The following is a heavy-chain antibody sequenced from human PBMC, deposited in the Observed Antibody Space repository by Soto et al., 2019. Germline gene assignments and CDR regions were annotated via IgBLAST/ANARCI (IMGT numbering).Heavy chain of an antibody. CDR3: ARVGLLGYCSGGSCSYNWFDP. D-gene: IGHD2-15*01. CDR1: GFTFSSYG. Sequence: GGSLRLSCAASGFTFSSYGIHWVRQAPGKGLEWVAVIWYDGSNKYYADSVKGRFTISRDNSKNTLYLQMNSLRAEDTAVYYCARVGLLGYCSGGSCSYNWFDPWGQGTLVTVSS. V-gene: IGHV3-33*01. J-gene: IGHJ5*02. CDR2: IWYDGSNK.